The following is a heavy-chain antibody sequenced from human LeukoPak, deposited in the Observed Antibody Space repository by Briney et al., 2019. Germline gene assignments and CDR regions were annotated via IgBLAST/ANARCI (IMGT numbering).Heavy chain of an antibody. J-gene: IGHJ6*03. CDR2: MNPSSGNT. CDR3: ARGAGSSDWYYYYYYMDV. CDR1: GYSFSRYD. Sequence: ASVKVSCKASGYSFSRYDIYWVRQATGQGLEWMGWMNPSSGNTAYAQKFQGRVTISRNTSISTAYMELSSLRSEDTAVYYCARGAGSSDWYYYYYYMDVWGKGTTVTVSS. V-gene: IGHV1-8*03. D-gene: IGHD2-2*01.